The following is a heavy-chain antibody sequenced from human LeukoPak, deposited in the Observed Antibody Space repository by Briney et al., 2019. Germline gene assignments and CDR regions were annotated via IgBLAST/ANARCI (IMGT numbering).Heavy chain of an antibody. CDR2: IGYGGSHT. Sequence: GGSLRLSCAASGFTFSTCAMSWVRQAPGKGLEWVAGIGYGGSHTYYADSVTGRFTISRDNSKNTMSLQMNSLRAEDTAIYYCAKIRPPGQWHYYFDYWGQGTLVTVSS. CDR3: AKIRPPGQWHYYFDY. V-gene: IGHV3-23*01. CDR1: GFTFSTCA. J-gene: IGHJ4*02. D-gene: IGHD6-19*01.